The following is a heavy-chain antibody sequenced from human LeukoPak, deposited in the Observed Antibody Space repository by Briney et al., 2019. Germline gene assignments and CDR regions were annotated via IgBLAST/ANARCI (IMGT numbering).Heavy chain of an antibody. CDR2: IYHSGST. CDR1: GYPISSGYY. Sequence: SETLSLTCAVSGYPISSGYYWGWIRPPPGKGLEWIGSIYHSGSTYYNPSLKSRVTISVDTSKNQFSLKLSSVTAADTAVYYCARVSLLWFGESQRWFDPWGQGTLVTVSS. J-gene: IGHJ5*02. V-gene: IGHV4-38-2*01. CDR3: ARVSLLWFGESQRWFDP. D-gene: IGHD3-10*01.